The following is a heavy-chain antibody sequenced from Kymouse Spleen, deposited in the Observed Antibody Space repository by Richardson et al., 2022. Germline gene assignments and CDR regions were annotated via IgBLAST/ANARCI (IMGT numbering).Heavy chain of an antibody. CDR2: IWYDGSNK. D-gene: IGHD4-11,IGHD4-11*01. CDR1: GFTFSSYG. Sequence: QVQLVESGGGVVQPGRSLRLSCAASGFTFSSYGMHWVRQAPGKGLEWVAVIWYDGSNKYYADSVKGRFTISRDNSKNTLYLQMNSLRAEDTAVYYCARGVSNLYYYYYGMDVWGQGTTVTVSS. V-gene: IGHV3-33*01. CDR3: ARGVSNLYYYYYGMDV. J-gene: IGHJ6*02.